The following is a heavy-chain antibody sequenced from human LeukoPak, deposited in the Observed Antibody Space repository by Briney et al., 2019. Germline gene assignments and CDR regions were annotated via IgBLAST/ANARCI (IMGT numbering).Heavy chain of an antibody. CDR2: IYYSGST. J-gene: IGHJ6*02. CDR3: ARRASMVRGVRPKNYYYGMDV. Sequence: SETLSLTCTVSGGSTSSSSYYWGWIRQPPGKGLEWIGSIYYSGSTYYNPSLKSRVTISVDTSKNQFSLKLSSVTAADTAVYYCARRASMVRGVRPKNYYYGMDVWGQGTTVTVSS. CDR1: GGSTSSSSYY. D-gene: IGHD3-10*01. V-gene: IGHV4-39*01.